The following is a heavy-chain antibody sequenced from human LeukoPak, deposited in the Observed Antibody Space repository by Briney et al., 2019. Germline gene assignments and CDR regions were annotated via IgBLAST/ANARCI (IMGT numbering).Heavy chain of an antibody. D-gene: IGHD3-9*01. CDR2: IYSGGST. J-gene: IGHJ3*02. CDR3: ARVLKHRYDAFDI. Sequence: GGSLRLSCAASGFTVSSNYMSWVRQAPGKGLEWVSVIYSGGSTYYADSVKGRFTISRDNSKNTLYLQMNSLRAEDTAVYYCARVLKHRYDAFDIWGQGTMVTVSS. CDR1: GFTVSSNY. V-gene: IGHV3-53*01.